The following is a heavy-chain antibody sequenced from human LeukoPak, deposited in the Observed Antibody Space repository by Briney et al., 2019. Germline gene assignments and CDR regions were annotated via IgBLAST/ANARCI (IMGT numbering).Heavy chain of an antibody. J-gene: IGHJ4*02. D-gene: IGHD1-26*01. Sequence: ASVKVSCKASGYTFTSYGISWVRQAPGQGLEWMGWISAYNGNTNYARKLQGRVTMTTDTSTSTAYMELRSLRLDDTAVYYCARDYSGSYYVYFDYWGQGTLVTVSS. CDR1: GYTFTSYG. CDR3: ARDYSGSYYVYFDY. V-gene: IGHV1-18*01. CDR2: ISAYNGNT.